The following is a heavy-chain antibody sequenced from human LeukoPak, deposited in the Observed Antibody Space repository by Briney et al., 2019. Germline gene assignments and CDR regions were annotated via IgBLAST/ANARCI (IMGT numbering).Heavy chain of an antibody. V-gene: IGHV3-64*01. CDR1: GFTFSSYA. D-gene: IGHD3-10*01. J-gene: IGHJ4*02. CDR2: ISSNGGST. CDR3: AKDPRGRGVPYFDY. Sequence: GGSLRLSCAASGFTFSSYAMHWVRQAPGKGLEYVSAISSNGGSTYYANSVKGRFTISRDNSKNTLYLQMGSLRAEDMAVYYCAKDPRGRGVPYFDYWGQGTLVTVSS.